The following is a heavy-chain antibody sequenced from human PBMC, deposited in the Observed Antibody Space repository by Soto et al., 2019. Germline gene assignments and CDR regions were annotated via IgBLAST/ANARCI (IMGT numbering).Heavy chain of an antibody. D-gene: IGHD6-13*01. CDR2: IWYGGSNK. V-gene: IGHV3-33*01. CDR1: GFTFSSYG. CDR3: ARDLSKGIAAAGTY. J-gene: IGHJ4*02. Sequence: QVQLVESGGGVVQPGRSLRLSCAASGFTFSSYGMHWVRQAPGKGLEWVAVIWYGGSNKYYADSVKGRFTISRDNSKNALYLQMNSLRAEDTAVYYCARDLSKGIAAAGTYWGQGTLVTVSS.